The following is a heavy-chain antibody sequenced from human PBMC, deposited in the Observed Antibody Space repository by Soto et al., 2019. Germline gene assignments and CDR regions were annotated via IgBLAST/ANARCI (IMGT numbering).Heavy chain of an antibody. CDR2: SIPIYGTA. J-gene: IGHJ6*02. CDR1: GGTFNNYP. D-gene: IGHD5-12*01. V-gene: IGHV1-69*13. Sequence: GASVKVSCKASGGTFNNYPITWVRQAPGEGHEWMGGSIPIYGTANYAQKFKGRVTITVDESTSTAYMELSSLRSEDTAVYYCARGRGYSGDDHYYYFDMDVWGQGXTVTVYS. CDR3: ARGRGYSGDDHYYYFDMDV.